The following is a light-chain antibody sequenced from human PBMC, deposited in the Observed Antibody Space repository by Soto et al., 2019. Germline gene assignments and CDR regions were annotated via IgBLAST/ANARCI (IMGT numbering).Light chain of an antibody. CDR3: QQYYNTPLT. Sequence: DIVMTRSPDSLSVSLVERVTINCKSSQSVLYSSNNRNYLAWFQQKPGQPPKLLIYWASTRESGVPDRFSGSGSGTDFTLTISGLQAEDVAVYYCQQYYNTPLTFGGGTKVDIK. V-gene: IGKV4-1*01. J-gene: IGKJ4*01. CDR1: QSVLYSSNNRNY. CDR2: WAS.